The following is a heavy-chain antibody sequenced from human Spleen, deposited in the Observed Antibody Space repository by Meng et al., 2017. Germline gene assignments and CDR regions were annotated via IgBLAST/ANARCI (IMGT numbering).Heavy chain of an antibody. CDR3: ARGPTTMAHDFDY. CDR1: GGSFSDYY. V-gene: IGHV4-34*01. CDR2: INHSGST. J-gene: IGHJ4*02. Sequence: QVALQQRGPGMLKPSETLSLPCVVSGGSFSDYYWSWIRQPPGKGMELIGEINHSGSTNYNPSLESRATISVDTSQNNLSLKLSSVTAADSAVYYCARGPTTMAHDFDYWGQGTLVTVSS. D-gene: IGHD4-11*01.